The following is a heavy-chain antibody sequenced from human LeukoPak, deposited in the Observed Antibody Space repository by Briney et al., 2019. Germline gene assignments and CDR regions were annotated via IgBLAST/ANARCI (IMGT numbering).Heavy chain of an antibody. CDR3: AAGFVTRRLYFDY. Sequence: PGGSLRLSCAASGFTVSTNYMSWVRQAPGKGLEWVSVIYSGGNTYYADSVKGRFTISRDNSKNTLYLQMNSLRSEDTAVYYCAAGFVTRRLYFDYWGQGTLVTVSS. CDR1: GFTVSTNY. J-gene: IGHJ4*02. CDR2: IYSGGNT. V-gene: IGHV3-53*01. D-gene: IGHD4-17*01.